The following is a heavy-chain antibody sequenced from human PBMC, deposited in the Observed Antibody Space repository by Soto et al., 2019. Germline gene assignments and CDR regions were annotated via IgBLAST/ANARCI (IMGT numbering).Heavy chain of an antibody. CDR3: ATLPRTIERTPAAIWSFDS. V-gene: IGHV1-24*01. CDR1: GYRLMDLS. CDR2: LDAEDGET. D-gene: IGHD2-2*01. Sequence: GXSVKVACAVSGYRLMDLSIHWVRQAPGKGLEWMGGLDAEDGETIYAQKLQGRGTMTEDTSTDTAYMELSSLTSEDTAMYYCATLPRTIERTPAAIWSFDSWGQRTLVTVSS. J-gene: IGHJ4*02.